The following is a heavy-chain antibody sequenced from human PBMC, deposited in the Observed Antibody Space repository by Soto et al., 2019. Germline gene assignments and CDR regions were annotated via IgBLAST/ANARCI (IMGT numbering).Heavy chain of an antibody. CDR1: GFTFSNYA. V-gene: IGHV3-23*01. CDR3: AKADGIAARAGTTDY. D-gene: IGHD6-6*01. CDR2: ISGSGGST. J-gene: IGHJ4*02. Sequence: GGSLRLSCAASGFTFSNYAMSWVRQAPGKGLEWVSAISGSGGSTYYADSVKGRFTISRDNSKNTLYLQMNGLRAEDTAVYYCAKADGIAARAGTTDYWGQGTLVTVSS.